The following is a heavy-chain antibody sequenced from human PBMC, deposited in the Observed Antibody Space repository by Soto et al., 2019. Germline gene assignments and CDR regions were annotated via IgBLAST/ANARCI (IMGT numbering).Heavy chain of an antibody. CDR2: ISGSGDST. Sequence: GGSLRLSCAASGFTFSSSAMRWVRQAPGKGLEWVSAISGSGDSTYYADSVKGRFTVSRDNSKNTLYPQMNSLRAEDTAVYYCATARPYYDSSGYFDYWGQGTLVTVSS. CDR3: ATARPYYDSSGYFDY. D-gene: IGHD3-22*01. CDR1: GFTFSSSA. V-gene: IGHV3-23*01. J-gene: IGHJ4*02.